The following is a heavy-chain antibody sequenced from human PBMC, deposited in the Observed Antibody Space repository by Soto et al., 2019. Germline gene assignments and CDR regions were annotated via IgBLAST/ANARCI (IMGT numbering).Heavy chain of an antibody. CDR1: GYTFTSHD. CDR2: MNPNSGNT. J-gene: IGHJ4*02. D-gene: IGHD4-17*01. Sequence: QVQLVQSGAEVKKSGASVKVSCKASGYTFTSHDINWVRQATGQGLEWMGWMNPNSGNTGYAQKFQGRVTMTRNTSISTAYMELSRLRSAATAVYDCARWECGDYARFACWGQGTLVTVSA. CDR3: ARWECGDYARFAC. V-gene: IGHV1-8*01.